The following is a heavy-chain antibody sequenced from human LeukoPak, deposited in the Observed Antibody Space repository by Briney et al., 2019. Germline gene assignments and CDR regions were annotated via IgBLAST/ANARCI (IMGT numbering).Heavy chain of an antibody. J-gene: IGHJ4*02. D-gene: IGHD4-23*01. CDR3: AKVGGNFANGD. CDR2: ISGNGGST. CDR1: GFTFSSYA. Sequence: PGGSLRLSCAASGFTFSSYAMSWVRQAPGKGLEWVLTISGNGGSTYYTDSVRGRFTISRDNSKDTLYLQMNSLRAEDTAVYYCAKVGGNFANGDWGQGTLVTVSS. V-gene: IGHV3-23*01.